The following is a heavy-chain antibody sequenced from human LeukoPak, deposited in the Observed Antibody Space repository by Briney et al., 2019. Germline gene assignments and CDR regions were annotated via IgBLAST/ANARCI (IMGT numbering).Heavy chain of an antibody. D-gene: IGHD3-9*01. J-gene: IGHJ4*02. CDR1: GFTFNSNW. Sequence: PGGSLRLSCAASGFTFNSNWMTWVRQAPGKGLEWVANINQDGSEKYYVDSVKGRFIISRDNARNSLFLQMNDLRDEDTAVYYCARDYDWAFDFWGQGTRVTVSS. CDR2: INQDGSEK. CDR3: ARDYDWAFDF. V-gene: IGHV3-7*01.